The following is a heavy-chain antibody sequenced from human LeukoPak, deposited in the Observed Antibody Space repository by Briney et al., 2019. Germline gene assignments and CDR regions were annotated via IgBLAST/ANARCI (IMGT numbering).Heavy chain of an antibody. J-gene: IGHJ4*02. Sequence: GRSLRLSCAASGFTFDDYAMHWVRQAPGKGLEWVSGISWNSGSIGYADSVKGRFTISRDNAKNSLYLQMNSLRAEDTALYYCAKVEGNSGDYWGQGTLVTVSS. CDR3: AKVEGNSGDY. V-gene: IGHV3-9*01. CDR1: GFTFDDYA. CDR2: ISWNSGSI. D-gene: IGHD1/OR15-1a*01.